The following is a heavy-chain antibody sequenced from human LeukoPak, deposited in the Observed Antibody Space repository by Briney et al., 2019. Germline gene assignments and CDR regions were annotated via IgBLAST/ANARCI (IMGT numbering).Heavy chain of an antibody. CDR3: ARDGWGWAQYDY. Sequence: GGSLRLSCAASGFTFSNYDMHWVRQAPGKGLEWVAGITDNGLARNYADSVQGRFTIHRDDSRSTVDLQMNSLRVEDTALYYCARDGWGWAQYDYWGQGTLGTVSS. J-gene: IGHJ4*02. D-gene: IGHD5-24*01. CDR1: GFTFSNYD. CDR2: ITDNGLAR. V-gene: IGHV3-23*01.